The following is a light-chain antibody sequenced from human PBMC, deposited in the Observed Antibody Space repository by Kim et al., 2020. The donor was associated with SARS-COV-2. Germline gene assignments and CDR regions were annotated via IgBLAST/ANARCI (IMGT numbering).Light chain of an antibody. V-gene: IGLV2-14*03. CDR2: DVS. J-gene: IGLJ1*01. CDR3: SSYTSSILYV. CDR1: SSDVGGDNY. Sequence: GQSITISSTGTSSDVGGDNYVSWYQQHPGKAPKLMIYDVSNRPSGVSNRFSGSKSGNTASLTISGLQAEDEADYYCSSYTSSILYVFGTGTKVTVL.